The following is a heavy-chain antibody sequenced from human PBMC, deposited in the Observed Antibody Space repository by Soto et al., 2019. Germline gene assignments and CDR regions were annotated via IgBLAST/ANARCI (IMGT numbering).Heavy chain of an antibody. CDR1: GGSFTSNNW. CDR3: ASRDPGTSVDY. J-gene: IGHJ4*02. Sequence: SETLSLTCAVSGGSFTSNNWWTWVRQPPGQGLEWIGEIYRTGSTNYNPSLKSQVTISLDKSENQFSLKVTSLTAADTAVYYCASRDPGTSVDYWGQGTLVTVSS. V-gene: IGHV4-4*02. CDR2: IYRTGST. D-gene: IGHD1-7*01.